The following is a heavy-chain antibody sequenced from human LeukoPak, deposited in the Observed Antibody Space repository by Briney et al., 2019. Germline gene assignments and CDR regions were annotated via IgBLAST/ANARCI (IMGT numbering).Heavy chain of an antibody. D-gene: IGHD3-3*01. CDR1: GFTFIIYW. CDR3: AKGDFWSAPNYAL. J-gene: IGHJ4*02. CDR2: IKQDGSEK. Sequence: GGSLRLSCAASGFTFIIYWMSGVREAPGKGLEGVANIKQDGSEKYYVDSVKGRFTISRDNAKNSLYLQMNSMRAEDTALYYCAKGDFWSAPNYALGGQGTLVTVSS. V-gene: IGHV3-7*03.